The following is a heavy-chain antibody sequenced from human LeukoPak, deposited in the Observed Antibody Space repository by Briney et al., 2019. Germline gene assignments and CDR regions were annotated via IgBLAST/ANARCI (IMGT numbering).Heavy chain of an antibody. Sequence: GGSLRLSCAASGFTFSSYEMNWVRQAPGKGLEWVSCISSSGSTIYYADSVKGRFTISRDNAKNSLYLQMNSLRAEDTAVYYCAREAYYDSSGYYSRGYYFDYWGQGTLVTVSS. CDR3: AREAYYDSSGYYSRGYYFDY. CDR1: GFTFSSYE. D-gene: IGHD3-22*01. V-gene: IGHV3-48*03. CDR2: ISSSGSTI. J-gene: IGHJ4*02.